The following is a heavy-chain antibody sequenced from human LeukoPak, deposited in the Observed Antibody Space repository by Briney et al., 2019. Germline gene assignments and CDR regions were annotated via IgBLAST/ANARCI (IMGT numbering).Heavy chain of an antibody. D-gene: IGHD6-13*01. CDR2: INHSGST. Sequence: SETLSLTCAVSDYSISSGYYWSWIRQPPGKGLEWIGEINHSGSTNYNPSLKSRVTISVDTSKNQFSLKLSSVTAADTAVYYCARGGYSSSWYRGSNWFDPWGQGTLVTVSS. J-gene: IGHJ5*02. CDR1: DYSISSGYY. V-gene: IGHV4-34*01. CDR3: ARGGYSSSWYRGSNWFDP.